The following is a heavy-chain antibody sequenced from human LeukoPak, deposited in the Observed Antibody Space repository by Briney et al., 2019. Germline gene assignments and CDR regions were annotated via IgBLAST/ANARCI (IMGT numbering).Heavy chain of an antibody. D-gene: IGHD6-19*01. CDR2: IYTSGIT. CDR3: ARDPGSSGWYYCYFDL. V-gene: IGHV4-4*07. J-gene: IGHJ2*01. CDR1: GGSISSFH. Sequence: SETLSLTCAVSGGSISSFHRSWIRQPAGKGLEWIGRIYTSGITNYNPSLKSRVAMSVDTSKNQFSLKLSSVPAADKAVHYCARDPGSSGWYYCYFDLWGRGTLVTVSS.